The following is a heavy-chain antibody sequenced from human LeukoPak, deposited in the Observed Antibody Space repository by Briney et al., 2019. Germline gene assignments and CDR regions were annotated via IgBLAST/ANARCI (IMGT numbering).Heavy chain of an antibody. Sequence: GGSLRLSCAASGFTFTKAWMSWVRQAPGKGLVWVSRINHDGSSTNYADSVKGRFTISRDNAKNTVYLQMNSLRAEDTALYYCAKNRGIPNWGQGTLVTVSS. CDR3: AKNRGIPN. V-gene: IGHV3-74*01. CDR2: INHDGSST. CDR1: GFTFTKAW. J-gene: IGHJ4*02. D-gene: IGHD2-21*01.